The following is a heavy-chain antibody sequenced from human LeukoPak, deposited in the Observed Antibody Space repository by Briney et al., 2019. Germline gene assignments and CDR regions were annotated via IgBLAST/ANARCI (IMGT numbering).Heavy chain of an antibody. V-gene: IGHV1-69*04. D-gene: IGHD3-22*01. J-gene: IGHJ4*02. CDR2: IIPILGIA. Sequence: SVKVSCKASGGTFSSYAISWVRQAPGQGLEWMGRIIPILGIANYAQKLQGRVTMTTDTSTSTAYMELRSLRSDDTAVYYCARGRDYYDSSGYYETPFDYWGQGTLVTVSS. CDR3: ARGRDYYDSSGYYETPFDY. CDR1: GGTFSSYA.